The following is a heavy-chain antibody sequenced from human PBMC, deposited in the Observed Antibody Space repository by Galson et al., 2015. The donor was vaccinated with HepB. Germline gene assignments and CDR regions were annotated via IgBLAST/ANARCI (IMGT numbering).Heavy chain of an antibody. CDR1: GFTFDDYA. CDR3: AKDRGYCSSTSCYTDLGYYGMDV. D-gene: IGHD2-2*02. V-gene: IGHV3-9*01. Sequence: SLRLSCAASGFTFDDYAMHWVRQAPGKGLEWVSGISWNSGSIGYADSVKGRFTISRDNAKNSLYLQMNSLRAEDTALYYCAKDRGYCSSTSCYTDLGYYGMDVWGQGTTVTVSS. CDR2: ISWNSGSI. J-gene: IGHJ6*02.